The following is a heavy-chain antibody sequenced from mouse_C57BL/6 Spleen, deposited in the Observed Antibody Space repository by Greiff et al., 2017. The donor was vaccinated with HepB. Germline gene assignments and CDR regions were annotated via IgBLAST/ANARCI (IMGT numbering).Heavy chain of an antibody. Sequence: EVHLVESGGGLVKPGGSLKLSCAASGFTFSDYGMHWVRQAPEKGLEWVAYISSGSSTIYYADTVKGRFTISRDNAKNTLFLQMTSLRSEDTAMYYCARTLYGNYAMDYWGQGTSVTVSS. CDR1: GFTFSDYG. CDR2: ISSGSSTI. D-gene: IGHD2-1*01. V-gene: IGHV5-17*01. CDR3: ARTLYGNYAMDY. J-gene: IGHJ4*01.